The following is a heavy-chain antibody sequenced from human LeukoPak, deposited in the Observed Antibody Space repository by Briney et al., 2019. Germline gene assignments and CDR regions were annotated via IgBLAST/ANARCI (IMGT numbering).Heavy chain of an antibody. CDR2: ISYDGSSK. CDR3: ARDRYSSGWYWFDP. J-gene: IGHJ5*02. Sequence: GGSLRLSCAASGFTFSSYGMHWVRQAPGKGLEWMAVISYDGSSKYYADSVKGRFTISRDNSKNTLYLQMNSLRAEDTAVYYCARDRYSSGWYWFDPWGQGTLVTVSS. CDR1: GFTFSSYG. D-gene: IGHD6-19*01. V-gene: IGHV3-30*03.